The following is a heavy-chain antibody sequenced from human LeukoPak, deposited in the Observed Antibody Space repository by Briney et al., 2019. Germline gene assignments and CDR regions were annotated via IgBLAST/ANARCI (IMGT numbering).Heavy chain of an antibody. CDR3: ASFFCTSALCYYLDY. J-gene: IGHJ4*02. Sequence: ASVKLSCKASGYTFTGYYMHWVRQAPGQGLEWMGWINTNTGNPTYAQGFTGRFVFSLDTSDNTAYLQISSLQAEDTAVYSCASFFCTSALCYYLDYWGQGTLVTVSS. D-gene: IGHD2-8*01. CDR2: INTNTGNP. CDR1: GYTFTGYY. V-gene: IGHV7-4-1*02.